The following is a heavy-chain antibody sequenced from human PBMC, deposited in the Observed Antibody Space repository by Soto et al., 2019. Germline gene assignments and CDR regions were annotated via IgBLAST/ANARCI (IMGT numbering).Heavy chain of an antibody. J-gene: IGHJ4*02. V-gene: IGHV1-3*01. CDR3: AKSATVPAAIAY. D-gene: IGHD2-2*02. CDR2: INAGNGNT. Sequence: ASVKVSCKASGYTFTSYAIHWVRQAPGQRLECMGWINAGNGNTKYSQKFQGRVTITRDTSASTAYMELSSLRSEDTAVYYCAKSATVPAAIAYWGQGTLVTVSS. CDR1: GYTFTSYA.